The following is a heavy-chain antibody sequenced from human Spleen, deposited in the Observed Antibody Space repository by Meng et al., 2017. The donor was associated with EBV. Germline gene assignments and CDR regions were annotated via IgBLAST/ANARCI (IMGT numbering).Heavy chain of an antibody. CDR3: ARGVDSGSRHFDY. Sequence: QLVHPWAGVKKPGSSGKLTCKSFGGTLSSYAISWVRQAPGQGVEWMGGIIPIFGTANYAQKFQGRVTITADESTTTAYMELSSLRSEDTAVYYCARGVDSGSRHFDYWGQGTLVTVSS. V-gene: IGHV1-69*01. D-gene: IGHD1-26*01. CDR2: IIPIFGTA. CDR1: GGTLSSYA. J-gene: IGHJ4*02.